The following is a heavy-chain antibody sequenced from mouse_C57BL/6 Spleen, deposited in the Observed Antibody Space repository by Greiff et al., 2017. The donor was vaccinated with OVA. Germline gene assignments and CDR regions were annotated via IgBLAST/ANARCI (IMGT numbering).Heavy chain of an antibody. Sequence: QVQLQQPGAELVKPGASVKLSCKASGYTFTSYWMQWVKQRPGQGLEWIGEIDPSDSYTNYNQKFKGKATLTVDTSSSTAYMQLSSLTSEDSAVYYCARSYRNGGAMDYWGQGTSVTVSS. CDR2: IDPSDSYT. J-gene: IGHJ4*01. D-gene: IGHD2-14*01. CDR1: GYTFTSYW. CDR3: ARSYRNGGAMDY. V-gene: IGHV1-50*01.